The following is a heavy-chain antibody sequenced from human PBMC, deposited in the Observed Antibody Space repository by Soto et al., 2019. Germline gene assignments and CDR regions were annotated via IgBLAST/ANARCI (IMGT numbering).Heavy chain of an antibody. J-gene: IGHJ4*02. Sequence: SETLSLTCTVSGGSIRSYYWSWIRQPPGKGLEWIGYIYYSGSTNYNPSLKSRVTISVDTSKNQFSLKLSSVTAADTAVYYCASTAHSSGWYSGGFDYWGQGTLVTVS. CDR3: ASTAHSSGWYSGGFDY. CDR2: IYYSGST. V-gene: IGHV4-59*01. CDR1: GGSIRSYY. D-gene: IGHD6-19*01.